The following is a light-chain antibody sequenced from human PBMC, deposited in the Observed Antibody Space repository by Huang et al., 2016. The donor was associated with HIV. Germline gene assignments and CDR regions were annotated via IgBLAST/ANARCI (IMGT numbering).Light chain of an antibody. Sequence: DIQMTQSPSSLSASVGDIVTITCQASQDNSNYLKWYQKKPGKAPKLLIYDASNLETGVPSRFSGSGSGTYFTFTISSLQPEDTATYYCQQYNNLPTFGQGTKLEIK. J-gene: IGKJ2*01. CDR2: DAS. V-gene: IGKV1-33*01. CDR3: QQYNNLPT. CDR1: QDNSNY.